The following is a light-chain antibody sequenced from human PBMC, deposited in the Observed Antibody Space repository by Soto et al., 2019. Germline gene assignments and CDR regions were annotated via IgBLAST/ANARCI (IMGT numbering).Light chain of an antibody. CDR3: LQDHDYQWT. Sequence: DIQMTQSPSSVSASVGDRVTITCRASQGISSWLAWYQQKPGKAPKLLIYAASDSQADVPSRFSGSRSGTDFTLTISSLQAEDSATYYCLQDHDYQWTFGQGTKVDIK. J-gene: IGKJ2*02. CDR2: AAS. CDR1: QGISSW. V-gene: IGKV1-12*01.